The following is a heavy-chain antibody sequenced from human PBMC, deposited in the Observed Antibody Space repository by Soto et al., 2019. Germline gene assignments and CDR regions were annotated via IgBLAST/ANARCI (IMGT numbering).Heavy chain of an antibody. V-gene: IGHV3-9*01. D-gene: IGHD6-13*01. CDR2: ISWNSGSI. CDR1: GFTFDDYA. CDR3: ARRSSSWYFDY. J-gene: IGHJ4*02. Sequence: PGGSLRLSCAASGFTFDDYAMHWVRQAPGKGLEWVSGISWNSGSIGYADSVKGRFTISRDNAKNSLYLQMNSLRAEDTAVYYCARRSSSWYFDYWGQGTLVTVSS.